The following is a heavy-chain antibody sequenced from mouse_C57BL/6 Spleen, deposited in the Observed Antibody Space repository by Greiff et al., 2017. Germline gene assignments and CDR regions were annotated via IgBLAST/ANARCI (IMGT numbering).Heavy chain of an antibody. Sequence: VQLQQSGPELVKPGASVKISCKASGYTFTDYYMNWVKQSHGKSLEWIGDINPNNGGTSYNQKFKGKATLTVDKSSSTAYMALRSLTSEDSAVYYCARSYYYGSSYNAMDYWGQGTSVTVSS. CDR3: ARSYYYGSSYNAMDY. CDR2: INPNNGGT. V-gene: IGHV1-26*01. J-gene: IGHJ4*01. D-gene: IGHD1-1*01. CDR1: GYTFTDYY.